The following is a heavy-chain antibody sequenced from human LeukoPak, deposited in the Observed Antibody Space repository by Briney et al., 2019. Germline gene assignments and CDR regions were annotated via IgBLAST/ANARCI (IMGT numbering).Heavy chain of an antibody. J-gene: IGHJ6*04. V-gene: IGHV3-7*01. CDR1: GFTFSNYW. CDR3: ARDSRPYYYDSSGYALNV. Sequence: GGSLRLSCAASGFTFSNYWMSWVRQAPGKGLEWLANIKQDGTLKYYVDSVEGRFTISRDNAKNSLYLQMDSLRAEDTAVYYCARDSRPYYYDSSGYALNVWGKGTTVTISS. CDR2: IKQDGTLK. D-gene: IGHD3-22*01.